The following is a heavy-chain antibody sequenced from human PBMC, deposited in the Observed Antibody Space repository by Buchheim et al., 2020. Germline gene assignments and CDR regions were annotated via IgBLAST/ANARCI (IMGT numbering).Heavy chain of an antibody. V-gene: IGHV4-4*02. J-gene: IGHJ4*02. CDR2: VSQSGVT. Sequence: QVQLQESGPGLMKPSGTLSLTCAVSGDSIGGPSWWNWVRQPPGKGLEWIGEVSQSGVTNYNPSLKSRVTMSVDKSKNQFSLKVTSVTVADTAVYYCARLKLDRGWLFDYWGQGTL. D-gene: IGHD3-22*01. CDR3: ARLKLDRGWLFDY. CDR1: GDSIGGPSW.